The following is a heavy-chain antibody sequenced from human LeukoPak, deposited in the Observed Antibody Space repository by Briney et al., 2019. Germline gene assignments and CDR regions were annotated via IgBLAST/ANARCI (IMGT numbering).Heavy chain of an antibody. Sequence: SVKVSCKASGGTFSSYAISWVRQAPGQGLEWMGGIIPIFGTANYAQKFQGRVTITADESTSTAYMELSSLRSEDTAVYYCARDRGSGSYWAAGDAFDIWGQGTMVTVSS. V-gene: IGHV1-69*13. D-gene: IGHD1-26*01. CDR3: ARDRGSGSYWAAGDAFDI. CDR2: IIPIFGTA. J-gene: IGHJ3*02. CDR1: GGTFSSYA.